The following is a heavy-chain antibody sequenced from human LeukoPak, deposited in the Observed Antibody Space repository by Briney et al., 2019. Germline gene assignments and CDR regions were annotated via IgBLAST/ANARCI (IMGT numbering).Heavy chain of an antibody. CDR3: ARHFYDVNYGVDV. Sequence: GESLKISCRGSGYSFTNYWIGWVRQMPGKGLEWMGIIYPGESDDRYSPSFQGQVTISADNSTSTAYLQWNSLKASDTAIYYCARHFYDVNYGVDVWGQGTAVTVSS. J-gene: IGHJ6*02. CDR2: IYPGESDD. CDR1: GYSFTNYW. D-gene: IGHD5/OR15-5a*01. V-gene: IGHV5-51*01.